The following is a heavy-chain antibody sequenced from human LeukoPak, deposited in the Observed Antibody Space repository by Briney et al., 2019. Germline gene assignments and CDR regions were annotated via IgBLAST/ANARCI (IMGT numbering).Heavy chain of an antibody. J-gene: IGHJ6*03. CDR2: IYYSGST. CDR1: GGSISSSSYY. V-gene: IGHV4-61*05. Sequence: SETLSLTCTVSGGSISSSSYYWGWIRQPPGKGLEWIGYIYYSGSTNYNPSLKSRVTISVDTSKNQFSLKLSSVTAADTAVYYCARVQSSGYYYAYYYMDVWGKGTTVTISS. D-gene: IGHD3-22*01. CDR3: ARVQSSGYYYAYYYMDV.